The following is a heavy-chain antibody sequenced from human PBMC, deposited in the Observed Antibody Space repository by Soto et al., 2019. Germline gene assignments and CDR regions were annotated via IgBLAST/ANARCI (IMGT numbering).Heavy chain of an antibody. V-gene: IGHV4-4*02. D-gene: IGHD2-15*01. Sequence: SDTLSLTCAVSGGSISSINWWSWVRQPPGKGLEWIGEIYHSGSTNYNPSLKSRVTISVDKSKNQFSLKLSSVTAADTAVYYCARGLRAELLLRYYYGMDVWGQGTTVTVS. CDR3: ARGLRAELLLRYYYGMDV. J-gene: IGHJ6*02. CDR1: GGSISSINW. CDR2: IYHSGST.